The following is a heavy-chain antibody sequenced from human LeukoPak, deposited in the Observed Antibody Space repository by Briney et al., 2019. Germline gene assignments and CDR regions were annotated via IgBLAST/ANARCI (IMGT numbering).Heavy chain of an antibody. Sequence: SVKVSCKASGGTFSSCAISCVRQAPGQRLEWMVGIIPIFGTANYAQKFQGRVTITTDESTSTAYMELSSLRSEDTAVYYCARSIRLDYYYYMDVWGKGTTVTVSS. D-gene: IGHD6-6*01. CDR2: IIPIFGTA. CDR3: ARSIRLDYYYYMDV. V-gene: IGHV1-69*05. J-gene: IGHJ6*03. CDR1: GGTFSSCA.